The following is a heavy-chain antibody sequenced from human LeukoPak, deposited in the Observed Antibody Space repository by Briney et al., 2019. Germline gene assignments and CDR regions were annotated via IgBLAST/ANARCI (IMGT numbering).Heavy chain of an antibody. CDR2: INHSGGT. Sequence: SETLSLTCAVYGGSFSGYYWTWIRQPPGKGLEWIGEINHSGGTNYNPSLKSRVTISVDTSKDQFSLNLTSVTAADTAVYYCARTGYSSSYYKFRFDYWGQGTLVTVSS. D-gene: IGHD3-22*01. V-gene: IGHV4-34*01. CDR1: GGSFSGYY. J-gene: IGHJ4*02. CDR3: ARTGYSSSYYKFRFDY.